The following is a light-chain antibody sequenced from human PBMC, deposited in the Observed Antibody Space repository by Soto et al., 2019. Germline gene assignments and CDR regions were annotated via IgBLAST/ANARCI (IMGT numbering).Light chain of an antibody. CDR1: SSDVGSYNL. CDR3: CSYAGSSTPYV. CDR2: EVS. J-gene: IGLJ1*01. Sequence: QSALTQPVSVTGSPGQSITISCTGTSSDVGSYNLVSWYQQHPGKAPKLMIYEVSKRPSGVSNRFSGSKSGNTASLTISGLQAEDEADYYCCSYAGSSTPYVFGTGTKATVL. V-gene: IGLV2-23*02.